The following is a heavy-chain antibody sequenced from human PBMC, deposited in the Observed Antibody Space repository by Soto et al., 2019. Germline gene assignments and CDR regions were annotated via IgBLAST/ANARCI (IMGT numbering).Heavy chain of an antibody. V-gene: IGHV1-69*12. J-gene: IGHJ6*02. D-gene: IGHD3-10*01. Sequence: QVQLVQSGAEVKKPGSSVKVSCKASGGTFSSYAISWVRQAPGQGLEWMGGIIPIFGTANYAQKFQGRVTIPADESTSTAYMELSSLRSEDTAVYYCARVGDHYGSGSYYYGMDVWGQGTTVTVSS. CDR3: ARVGDHYGSGSYYYGMDV. CDR2: IIPIFGTA. CDR1: GGTFSSYA.